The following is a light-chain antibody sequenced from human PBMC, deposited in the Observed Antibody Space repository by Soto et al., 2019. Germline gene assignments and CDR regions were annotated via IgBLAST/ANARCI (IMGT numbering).Light chain of an antibody. CDR3: QQRTTWPT. Sequence: EIVLTQSPATLSLSPGDTATLSCRASQSVTSSLAWFQQKPGQAPRLLNYDVSRRATAIPARFSGSGSGTDFTLTISSLEPEDFAVYYCQQRTTWPTFGGGTKVEIK. CDR1: QSVTSS. J-gene: IGKJ4*01. V-gene: IGKV3-11*01. CDR2: DVS.